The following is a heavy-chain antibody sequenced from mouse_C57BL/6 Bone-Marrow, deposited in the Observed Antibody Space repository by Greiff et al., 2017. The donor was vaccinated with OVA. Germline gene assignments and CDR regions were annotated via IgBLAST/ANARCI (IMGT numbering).Heavy chain of an antibody. V-gene: IGHV1-52*01. CDR2: IDPSDSET. CDR1: GYTFTSYW. J-gene: IGHJ1*01. CDR3: ARGGYYVYDRYFDV. D-gene: IGHD2-2*01. Sequence: VQLQQSGAELVRPGSSVKLSCKASGYTFTSYWMHWVKQRPIQGLEWIGNIDPSDSETHYNQKFKDKATLTVDKSSSTAYMQLSSLTSSDSAVSYCARGGYYVYDRYFDVWGPGTTLTVSS.